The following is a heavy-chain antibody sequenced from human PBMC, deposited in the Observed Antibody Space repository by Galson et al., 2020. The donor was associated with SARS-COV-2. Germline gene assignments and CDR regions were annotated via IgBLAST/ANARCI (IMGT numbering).Heavy chain of an antibody. CDR1: GFTFSTYW. J-gene: IGHJ4*02. CDR3: TRGQRYFDN. V-gene: IGHV3-74*01. Sequence: TGGSLRLSCEASGFTFSTYWMNWVRQAPGKGLVWVSRVSSDGIMTTYADSVKGRFTVSRDNAKNVMYLQMNSLRAEDTAVYYCTRGQRYFDNWGQGTLVTVSS. CDR2: VSSDGIMT.